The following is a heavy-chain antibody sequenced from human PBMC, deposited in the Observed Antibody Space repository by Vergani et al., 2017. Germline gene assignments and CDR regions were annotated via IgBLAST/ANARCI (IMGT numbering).Heavy chain of an antibody. CDR3: ATAGRGSGSYDLYWYFDL. V-gene: IGHV5-10-1*01. Sequence: EVQLVQSGAEVKKPGESLRISCKGSGYSFTSYWISWVRQMPGKGLEWMGRIDPSDSYTNYSPSFQGHVTISADKSISTAYLQWSSLKASDTAMYYCATAGRGSGSYDLYWYFDLWGRGTLVTVSS. CDR2: IDPSDSYT. CDR1: GYSFTSYW. D-gene: IGHD1-26*01. J-gene: IGHJ2*01.